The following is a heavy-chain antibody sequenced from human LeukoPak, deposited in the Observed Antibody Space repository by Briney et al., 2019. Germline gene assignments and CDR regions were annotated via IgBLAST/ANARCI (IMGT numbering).Heavy chain of an antibody. V-gene: IGHV3-48*02. CDR2: ISSGSSAV. CDR1: GFTFSTYS. CDR3: AGDQDYAFDY. Sequence: PGGALRLSCAASGFTFSTYSMNWVRQAPGKGLEWVSYISSGSSAVYYADSVKGRFTISRDNAKDSLYLQMNSLRDEDTAVYYCAGDQDYAFDYWGQGTLVTVSS. D-gene: IGHD4-17*01. J-gene: IGHJ4*02.